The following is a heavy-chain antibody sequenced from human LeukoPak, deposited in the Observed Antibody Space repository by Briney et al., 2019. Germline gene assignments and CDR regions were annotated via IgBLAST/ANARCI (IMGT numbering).Heavy chain of an antibody. CDR2: ISAYNGNT. D-gene: IGHD4-4*01. V-gene: IGHV1-18*01. CDR3: ARGENDYSNKTLPGSSHNWFDP. Sequence: ASVKVSCKASGYTFTSYGISWVRQAPGQGLEWMGWISAYNGNTNYAQKLQGRVTMTTDTSTSTAYMELRSLRSDDTAVYYCARGENDYSNKTLPGSSHNWFDPWGQGTLVTVSS. CDR1: GYTFTSYG. J-gene: IGHJ5*02.